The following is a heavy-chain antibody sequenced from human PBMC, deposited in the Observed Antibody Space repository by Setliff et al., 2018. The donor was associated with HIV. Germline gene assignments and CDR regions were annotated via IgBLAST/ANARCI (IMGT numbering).Heavy chain of an antibody. CDR1: GFTFSDCS. D-gene: IGHD3-10*01. CDR2: ITSTGSNK. V-gene: IGHV3-48*01. Sequence: PGGSLRLSCAASGFTFSDCSMNWVRQAPGKGLEWISYITSTGSNKYYADSVKGRFTISRDNSKNSLYLQMNSLRAEDTAVYYCASVLRYYGSGSYPFGYWGQGTLVTVSS. J-gene: IGHJ4*02. CDR3: ASVLRYYGSGSYPFGY.